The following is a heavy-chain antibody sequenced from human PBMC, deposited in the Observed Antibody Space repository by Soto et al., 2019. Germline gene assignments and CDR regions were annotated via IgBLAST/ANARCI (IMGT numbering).Heavy chain of an antibody. CDR2: IKSKTGVGTT. D-gene: IGHD2-21*02. J-gene: IGHJ3*02. V-gene: IGHV3-15*07. CDR3: TKDGEYCGGDCRDAFDI. Sequence: PGGSLRLSCAASGFTFSNAWMNWVRQAPGKGLEWVGRIKSKTGVGTTDYAAPVKGRFTISRDDSKNTLYLQMNSLKTEDTAVYYCTKDGEYCGGDCRDAFDICGQVTMVPVSS. CDR1: GFTFSNAW.